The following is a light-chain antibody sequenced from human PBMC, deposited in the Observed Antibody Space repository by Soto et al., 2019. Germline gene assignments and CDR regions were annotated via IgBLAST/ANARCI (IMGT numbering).Light chain of an antibody. CDR1: QSVSSSY. J-gene: IGKJ1*01. CDR2: GAS. CDR3: QQYGSSGT. V-gene: IGKV3-20*01. Sequence: EIVLTQSPGTLSLSPGERATLSCRASQSVSSSYLAWYQQKPGQAPRLLIYGASSRATGIPDRFSGSGSRTDFTLTISRLEPEDFAVYYCQQYGSSGTFGQGTKVDIK.